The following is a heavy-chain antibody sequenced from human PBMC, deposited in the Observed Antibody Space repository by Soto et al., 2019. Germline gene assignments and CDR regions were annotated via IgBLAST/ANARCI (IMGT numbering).Heavy chain of an antibody. J-gene: IGHJ3*02. CDR1: GGSFSGYY. V-gene: IGHV4-34*01. CDR3: ASFGYCSGGSCYADGAFDI. Sequence: QVQLQQWGAGLLKPSETLSLTCAVYGGSFSGYYWSWIRQPPGKGLEWIGEINHSGSTNYNPSLKSRVTISVHTAKNQFSLKLSSVTAADTAVYYCASFGYCSGGSCYADGAFDIWGQATMFTVSS. CDR2: INHSGST. D-gene: IGHD2-15*01.